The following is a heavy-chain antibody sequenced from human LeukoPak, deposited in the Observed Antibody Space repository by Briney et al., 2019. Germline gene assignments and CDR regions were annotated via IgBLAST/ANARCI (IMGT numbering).Heavy chain of an antibody. D-gene: IGHD5-18*01. CDR2: INPSGGST. J-gene: IGHJ6*03. CDR1: GYTFTSYY. CDR3: ARDSPELNVDTAMATEYYYYMDV. V-gene: IGHV1-46*01. Sequence: ASVKVSCKASGYTFTSYYMHWVRQAPGQGLEWMGIINPSGGSTSYAQKFQGRVTMTRDTSTSTVYMVLSSLRSEDTAVYYCARDSPELNVDTAMATEYYYYMDVWGKGTTVTISS.